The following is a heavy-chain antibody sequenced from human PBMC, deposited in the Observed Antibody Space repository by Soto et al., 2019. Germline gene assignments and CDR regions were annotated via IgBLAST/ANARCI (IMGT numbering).Heavy chain of an antibody. Sequence: GGSLRLSCAASGFTFSSYAMHWVRQAPGKGLEWVAVISYDGSNKYYADSVKGRFTISRDNSKNTLYLQMNSLRAEDTAVYYCASSVGLSYYFDYWGQGTLVTVSS. V-gene: IGHV3-30-3*01. D-gene: IGHD6-6*01. J-gene: IGHJ4*02. CDR2: ISYDGSNK. CDR3: ASSVGLSYYFDY. CDR1: GFTFSSYA.